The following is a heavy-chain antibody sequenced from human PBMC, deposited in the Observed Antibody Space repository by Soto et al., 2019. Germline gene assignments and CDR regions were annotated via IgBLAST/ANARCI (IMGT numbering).Heavy chain of an antibody. V-gene: IGHV3-30*18. J-gene: IGHJ6*02. D-gene: IGHD2-2*01. CDR3: AKVTGYCSSSSCRRDYYYYYGMDV. Sequence: GGSLTLSCAASGFTFSSYGMHWVRQAPGKGLEWVAVISYDGSDKYYADSVKGRFSISRDNPKNTLYLQMNSLRPEDTAVYYCAKVTGYCSSSSCRRDYYYYYGMDVWGQGTTVTVSS. CDR2: ISYDGSDK. CDR1: GFTFSSYG.